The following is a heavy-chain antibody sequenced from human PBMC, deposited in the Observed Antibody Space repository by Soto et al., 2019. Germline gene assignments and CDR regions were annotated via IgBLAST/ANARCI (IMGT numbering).Heavy chain of an antibody. J-gene: IGHJ6*02. V-gene: IGHV1-18*01. Sequence: QVQLVQSGDEVKKPGASVKVSCKASGYIFVNYGIAWVRQAPGQGLEWMGWISPYTGNTHSATKIQGRLAMTTDTSTSTAYMDLGSLTSDDTAVYYCVMVDNYVTPTPQDVWGQGTTVTVSS. CDR2: ISPYTGNT. CDR1: GYIFVNYG. D-gene: IGHD3-16*01. CDR3: VMVDNYVTPTPQDV.